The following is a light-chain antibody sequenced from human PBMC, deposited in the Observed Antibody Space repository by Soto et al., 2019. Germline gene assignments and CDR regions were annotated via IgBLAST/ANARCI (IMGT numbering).Light chain of an antibody. V-gene: IGKV1-39*01. Sequence: DIQMTQSPSSLSASVGDSVTIPCRASQRINKYLNWYQQRSGRAPRLLIQTASSLHSGVPSRFSGSGSGSDFTLTISRLQPEDCATYFCQQSFSTPYPFGQGTKLEI. CDR1: QRINKY. J-gene: IGKJ2*01. CDR3: QQSFSTPYP. CDR2: TAS.